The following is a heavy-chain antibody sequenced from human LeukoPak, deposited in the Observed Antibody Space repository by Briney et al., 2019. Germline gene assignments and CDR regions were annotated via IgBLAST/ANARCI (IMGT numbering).Heavy chain of an antibody. CDR1: GYSFTNYW. J-gene: IGHJ4*02. D-gene: IGHD5-24*01. Sequence: GESLKISCKGSGYSFTNYWIGWMRQMPGKGLEWMGIIYPADSDTRYSPSFQGQVTISADKSISTAYLQWSSLKASDTAMYYCARRSQMATIDFDYRGQGTLVTVSS. CDR3: ARRSQMATIDFDY. CDR2: IYPADSDT. V-gene: IGHV5-51*01.